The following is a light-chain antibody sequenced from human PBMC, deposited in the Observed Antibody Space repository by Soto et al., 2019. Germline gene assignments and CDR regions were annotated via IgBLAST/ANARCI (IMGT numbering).Light chain of an antibody. CDR1: TSNIGAGYD. V-gene: IGLV1-40*01. J-gene: IGLJ2*01. CDR2: GNS. Sequence: QSVLTQPPSVSGAPGQRVTISCPGSTSNIGAGYDVHGYQQLPGTAPKLLIYGNSNRPSGVPDRFSGSKSGTSASLAITGLQAEDEADYYCQSYDSSLSVVFGGGTKRPS. CDR3: QSYDSSLSVV.